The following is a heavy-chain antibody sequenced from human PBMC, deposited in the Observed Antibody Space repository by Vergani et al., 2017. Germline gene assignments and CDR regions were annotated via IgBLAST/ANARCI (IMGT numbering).Heavy chain of an antibody. Sequence: QVQLVQSGSELKKPGASVKVSCKASGYTFPSYAMNWVRQAPGQGLEWWGWINTKIGTQTYAQGFQGRFVFSLDTSVSTAYLQISSLKAEDTAVYYCARIVVVAAAIGHAFDIWGQGTMVTVSS. D-gene: IGHD2-2*01. V-gene: IGHV7-4-1*02. J-gene: IGHJ3*02. CDR2: INTKIGTQ. CDR3: ARIVVVAAAIGHAFDI. CDR1: GYTFPSYA.